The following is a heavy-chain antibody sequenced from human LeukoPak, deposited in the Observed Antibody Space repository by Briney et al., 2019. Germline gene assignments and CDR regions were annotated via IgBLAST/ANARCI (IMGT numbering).Heavy chain of an antibody. D-gene: IGHD2-2*02. V-gene: IGHV4-34*01. Sequence: SETLSLTCAVYGGSFSGYYWSWIRQPPGKGLEWIGEINHSGSTNYNPSLKSRVTISVDTSKNQFSLKLSSVTAADTAVYYRARGLGYCSSTSCYSVGFDPWGQGTLVTVSS. CDR3: ARGLGYCSSTSCYSVGFDP. CDR1: GGSFSGYY. CDR2: INHSGST. J-gene: IGHJ5*02.